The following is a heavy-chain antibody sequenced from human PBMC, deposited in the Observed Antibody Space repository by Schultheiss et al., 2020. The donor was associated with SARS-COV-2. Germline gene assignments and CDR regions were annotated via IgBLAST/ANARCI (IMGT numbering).Heavy chain of an antibody. CDR1: GGTFTNSA. CDR3: ARDLCSSTSCYAADMPGFDP. CDR2: INPNSGGT. V-gene: IGHV1-2*02. Sequence: ASVKVSCKASGGTFTNSAISWVRQAPGQGLEWMGWINPNSGGTNYAQKFQGRVTMTRDTSISTAYMELSRLRSDDTAVYYCARDLCSSTSCYAADMPGFDPWGQGTLVTVSS. J-gene: IGHJ5*02. D-gene: IGHD2-2*01.